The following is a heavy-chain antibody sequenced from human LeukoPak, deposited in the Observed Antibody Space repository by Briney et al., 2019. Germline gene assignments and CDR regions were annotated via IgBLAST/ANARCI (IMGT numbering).Heavy chain of an antibody. J-gene: IGHJ4*02. CDR1: GDSVSSNSAA. CDR3: ARAPSDCSSTSCYVDY. D-gene: IGHD2-2*01. V-gene: IGHV6-1*01. CDR2: TYYRSKWYN. Sequence: SQTLSLTCAISGDSVSSNSAAWNWIRQSPSRGLEWLGRTYYRSKWYNDYAVSVKSRITINPDTSKNQFSLQLNSVTPEDTAVYYCARAPSDCSSTSCYVDYRGQGTLVTVSS.